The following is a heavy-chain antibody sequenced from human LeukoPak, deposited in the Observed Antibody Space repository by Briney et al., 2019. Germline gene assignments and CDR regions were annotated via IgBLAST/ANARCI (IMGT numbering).Heavy chain of an antibody. Sequence: GGSLRLSCAASGFTFSRYEMNWVRQAPGKGLEWVSYISSSGRTIKYADSVKGRFSISRDNAKNSLYLQMNRLRAEDTAIYYCARATTGYAAVWYFDLWGRGTLVTVSS. V-gene: IGHV3-48*03. D-gene: IGHD3-9*01. CDR1: GFTFSRYE. CDR3: ARATTGYAAVWYFDL. CDR2: ISSSGRTI. J-gene: IGHJ2*01.